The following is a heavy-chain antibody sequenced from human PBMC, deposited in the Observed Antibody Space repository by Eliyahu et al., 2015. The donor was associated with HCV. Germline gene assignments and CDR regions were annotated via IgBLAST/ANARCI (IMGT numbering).Heavy chain of an antibody. J-gene: IGHJ5*02. V-gene: IGHV4-38-2*02. CDR2: IYHSGST. Sequence: QVQLQESGPGLVKPSETLSLTCTVSGYSISSGYYWGWIRQPPGKGLEWIGSIYHSGSTYYNPSLKSRVTISVDTSKNQFSLKLSSVTAADTAVYYCASGGGWNWFDPWGQGTLVTVSS. D-gene: IGHD2-15*01. CDR3: ASGGGWNWFDP. CDR1: GYSISSGYY.